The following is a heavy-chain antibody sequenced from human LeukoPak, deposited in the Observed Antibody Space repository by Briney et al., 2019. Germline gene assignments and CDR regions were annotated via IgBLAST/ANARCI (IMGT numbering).Heavy chain of an antibody. V-gene: IGHV3-15*01. D-gene: IGHD1-14*01. Sequence: GGSLRLSCAASGFTFINAWMTWVRQAPGKGLEWVGRIQSTTNGGTPDYATPVKGRFTISRDDSTNTLYLQMNSLKTEDTAVYYCTSGVGTLDYWGQGALVTVSS. J-gene: IGHJ4*02. CDR1: GFTFINAW. CDR2: IQSTTNGGTP. CDR3: TSGVGTLDY.